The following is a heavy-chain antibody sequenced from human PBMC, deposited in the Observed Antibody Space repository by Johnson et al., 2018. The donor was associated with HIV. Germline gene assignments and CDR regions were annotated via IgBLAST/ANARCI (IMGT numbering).Heavy chain of an antibody. Sequence: VQLVESGGGLVQPGGSLRLSCVASGFTFSRYWMTWVRQAPGKGLEWVANIKEDGREKYYVDSVKGRFIISRDNAKNSLYLQMNSLRAEDTAVYYCARDSWPSSPDAFDLWGQGTMVTVSS. CDR2: IKEDGREK. J-gene: IGHJ3*01. CDR3: ARDSWPSSPDAFDL. CDR1: GFTFSRYW. V-gene: IGHV3-7*05.